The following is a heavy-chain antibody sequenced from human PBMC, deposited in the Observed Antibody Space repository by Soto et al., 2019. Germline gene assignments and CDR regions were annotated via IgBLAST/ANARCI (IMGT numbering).Heavy chain of an antibody. V-gene: IGHV6-1*01. J-gene: IGHJ4*02. CDR1: GDSVSSNSAT. Sequence: SQTLSLTCAISGDSVSSNSATWHWIRQSPSRGLEWLGRTYYRSKWYNDYSVSLKSRITINPDASKNQFSLHLNSVTPEDTAVYYCVSYYIVRTMDLFYYWGQGTLVTVSA. CDR2: TYYRSKWYN. CDR3: VSYYIVRTMDLFYY. D-gene: IGHD3-10*01.